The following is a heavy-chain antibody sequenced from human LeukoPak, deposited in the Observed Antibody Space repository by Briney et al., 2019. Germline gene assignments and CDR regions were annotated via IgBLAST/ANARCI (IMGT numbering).Heavy chain of an antibody. CDR1: GFTFSSYG. D-gene: IGHD4-17*01. CDR3: AKESSRYGDYQVFDY. CDR2: ISYDGSNK. V-gene: IGHV3-30*18. J-gene: IGHJ4*02. Sequence: PGGSLRLSCAASGFTFSSYGMHWVRQAPGKGLEWVAVISYDGSNKYHADSVKGRFTISRDNSKNTLYLQMNSLRAEDTAVYYCAKESSRYGDYQVFDYWGQGTLVTVSS.